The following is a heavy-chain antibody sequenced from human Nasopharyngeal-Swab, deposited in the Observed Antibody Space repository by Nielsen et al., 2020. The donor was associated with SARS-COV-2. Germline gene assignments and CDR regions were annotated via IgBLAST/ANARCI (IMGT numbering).Heavy chain of an antibody. V-gene: IGHV5-51*01. CDR2: IYPGDSDT. J-gene: IGHJ3*02. D-gene: IGHD3-10*01. Sequence: GGSLRLSCKGSGYSFTSYWIGWVRQMPGKGLEWMGIIYPGDSDTRYSPSFQGQVTISAEKSISTAYLQWSSLKASDTAMYYCARHESYYYGSGSYGAFDIWGQGTMVTVSS. CDR1: GYSFTSYW. CDR3: ARHESYYYGSGSYGAFDI.